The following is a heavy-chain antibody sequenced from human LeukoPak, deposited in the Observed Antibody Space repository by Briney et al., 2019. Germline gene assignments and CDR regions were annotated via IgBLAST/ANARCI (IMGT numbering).Heavy chain of an antibody. Sequence: SETLSLTCAVYGGSFSGYYWSWIRQPPGKGLEWIGEINHSGSTNYNPSLKSRVTISVDTSKNQFSLKLSSVTAADTAVYYCARHMTWMVRGVTSYYFNYWGQGTLVTVSS. CDR1: GGSFSGYY. CDR2: INHSGST. D-gene: IGHD3-10*01. CDR3: ARHMTWMVRGVTSYYFNY. J-gene: IGHJ4*02. V-gene: IGHV4-34*01.